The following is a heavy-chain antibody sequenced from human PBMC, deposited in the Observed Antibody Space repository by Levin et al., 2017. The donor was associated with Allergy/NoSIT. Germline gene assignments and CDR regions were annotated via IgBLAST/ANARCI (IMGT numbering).Heavy chain of an antibody. CDR3: ARDFPYCTNGVCFQYYYYGMDV. V-gene: IGHV4-4*07. CDR1: GGSISSYY. CDR2: IYTSGST. J-gene: IGHJ6*02. D-gene: IGHD2-8*01. Sequence: SQTLSLTCTVSGGSISSYYWSWIRQPAGKGLEWIGRIYTSGSTNYNPSLKSRVTMSVDTSKNQFSLKLSSVTAADTAVYYCARDFPYCTNGVCFQYYYYGMDVWGQGTTVTVSS.